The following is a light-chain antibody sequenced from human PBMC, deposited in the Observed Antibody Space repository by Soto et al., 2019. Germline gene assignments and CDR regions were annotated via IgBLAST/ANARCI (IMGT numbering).Light chain of an antibody. CDR3: QQRTNGLT. CDR1: QTVSRY. CDR2: DAS. V-gene: IGKV3-11*01. J-gene: IGKJ4*01. Sequence: SQSASTLSSSLGERATLSCRASQTVSRYLAWYQQKPGQAPRLLIYDASKRATGIPARFSGSGFGTDFTLTISSLEPEDFAVYYCQQRTNGLTFGGGTKVDIK.